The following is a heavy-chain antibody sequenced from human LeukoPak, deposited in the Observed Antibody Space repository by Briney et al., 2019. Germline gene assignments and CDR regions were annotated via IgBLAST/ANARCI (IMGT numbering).Heavy chain of an antibody. CDR1: GFTFSTYW. V-gene: IGHV3-7*03. Sequence: EAGGSLRLSCAASGFTFSTYWMSWVRQAPGKGLEWVAVIKQDGTEKYYVDSVKGRFTISRDNAKNSLYLQMSNLRAEDTAVYFCARGGGLDVWGQGATVTVSS. D-gene: IGHD3-16*01. CDR2: IKQDGTEK. J-gene: IGHJ6*02. CDR3: ARGGGLDV.